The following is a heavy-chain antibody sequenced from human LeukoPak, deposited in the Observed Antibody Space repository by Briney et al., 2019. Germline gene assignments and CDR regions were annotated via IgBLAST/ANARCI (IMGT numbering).Heavy chain of an antibody. D-gene: IGHD6-19*01. CDR1: GFTFSSYG. CDR3: AGEIAVAGTWKAFDI. CDR2: ISYDGSNK. J-gene: IGHJ3*02. V-gene: IGHV3-30*03. Sequence: PGGSLRLSCAASGFTFSSYGMHWVRQAPGKGLEWVAVISYDGSNKYYADSVKGRFTISRDNSKNTLYLQMNSLRAEDTAVYYCAGEIAVAGTWKAFDIWGQGTMVTVSS.